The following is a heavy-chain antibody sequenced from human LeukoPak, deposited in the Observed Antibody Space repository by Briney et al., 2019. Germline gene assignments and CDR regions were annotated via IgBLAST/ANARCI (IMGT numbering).Heavy chain of an antibody. CDR3: AKELGLSVTDDY. CDR1: GFTFSSYG. CDR2: IRYDGSNK. V-gene: IGHV3-30*02. Sequence: GGSLGLSCAASGFTFSSYGMHWVRQAPGKGLEWVAFIRYDGSNKYYADSVKGRFTISRDNSKNTLYLQMNSLRAEDTAVYYCAKELGLSVTDDYWGQGTLVTVSS. D-gene: IGHD2-21*02. J-gene: IGHJ4*02.